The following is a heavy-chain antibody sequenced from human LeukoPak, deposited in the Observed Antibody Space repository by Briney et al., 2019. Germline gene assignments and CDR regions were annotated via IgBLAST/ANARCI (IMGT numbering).Heavy chain of an antibody. CDR3: TTRGHYCAS. CDR1: GHTVNDAW. V-gene: IGHV3-15*04. J-gene: IGHJ5*02. CDR2: FERKADGGTV. D-gene: IGHD2-21*01. Sequence: PGGSLRLSCATSGHTVNDAWMSWVRQAPGKGLEWVGRFERKADGGTVDYDAPVKGRFTISGDDSNNTLFLQMNSLEIDDTPVDYSTTRGHYCASWRQGTLVTVSS.